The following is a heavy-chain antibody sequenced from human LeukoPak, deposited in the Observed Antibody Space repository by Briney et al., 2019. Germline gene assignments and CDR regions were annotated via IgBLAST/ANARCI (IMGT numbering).Heavy chain of an antibody. J-gene: IGHJ4*02. CDR2: INHSGST. CDR3: ARGRAARPARFDY. D-gene: IGHD6-6*01. Sequence: PSETLSLTCAVYGGSFSGYYWSWLRPPPAKGLEWIGEINHSGSTNYNPSLKSRVTISVDTSKNQFSLKLSSVTAADTAVYYCARGRAARPARFDYWGQGTLVTVSS. CDR1: GGSFSGYY. V-gene: IGHV4-34*01.